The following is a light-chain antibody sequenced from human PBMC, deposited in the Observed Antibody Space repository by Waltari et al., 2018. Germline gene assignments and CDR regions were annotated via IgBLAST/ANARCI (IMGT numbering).Light chain of an antibody. CDR1: SGHTTNT. CDR3: QTGGHGTWV. J-gene: IGLJ3*02. V-gene: IGLV4-69*01. CDR2: VNSDGSH. Sequence: QLVLTRSPSASASLGASVELTCTLSSGHTTNTIAWLQQKPEKGPRYLMKVNSDGSHNKGVEIPDRFSGSSSGAERYLTISSLQSEDEADYYCQTGGHGTWVFGGGTRLTVL.